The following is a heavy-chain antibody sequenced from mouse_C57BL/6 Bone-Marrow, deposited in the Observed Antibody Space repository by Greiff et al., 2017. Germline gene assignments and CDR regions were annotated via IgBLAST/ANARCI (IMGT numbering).Heavy chain of an antibody. CDR3: SSFDGNYFDF. V-gene: IGHV14-4*01. J-gene: IGHJ2*01. D-gene: IGHD2-3*01. CDR1: GFNIKDDY. CDR2: IDPEIGDT. Sequence: VQLQQSGAELVRPGASVKLSCTASGFNIKDDYIHWVKQRPEQGLEWIGWIDPEIGDTEYASKSQGKATITSDTSSNTAYLQLSSLTSEDTAVYYCSSFDGNYFDFWGQGTPLTVAS.